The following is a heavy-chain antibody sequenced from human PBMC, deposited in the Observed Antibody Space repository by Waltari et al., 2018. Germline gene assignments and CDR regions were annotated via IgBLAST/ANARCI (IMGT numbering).Heavy chain of an antibody. V-gene: IGHV1-2*02. CDR2: SNPNSGGT. CDR1: GYTFTGYY. Sequence: QVQLVQSGAEVKKPGASVRVSCKASGYTFTGYYMHWVSQAPGTGLEWVGWSNPNSGGTNYAQKFQGRVTMTRDTSISTAYMELSRLRSDDTAVYYCAREEGLRVGAKWSTWFDPWGQGTLVTVSS. CDR3: AREEGLRVGAKWSTWFDP. J-gene: IGHJ5*02. D-gene: IGHD1-26*01.